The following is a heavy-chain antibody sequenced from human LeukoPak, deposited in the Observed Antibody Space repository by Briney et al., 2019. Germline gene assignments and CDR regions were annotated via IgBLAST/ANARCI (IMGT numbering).Heavy chain of an antibody. Sequence: GGCLRLSCAASGFTFSSYAMTWVRQAPGRGLEWVATLQEDGSEAYFGDSVKGRFAFSRDNAKHSLYLQMNSLIGEDTVVYYCAGGGANRFDYWGQGTLVTVSS. CDR1: GFTFSSYA. CDR3: AGGGANRFDY. J-gene: IGHJ4*02. V-gene: IGHV3-7*04. CDR2: LQEDGSEA. D-gene: IGHD1-26*01.